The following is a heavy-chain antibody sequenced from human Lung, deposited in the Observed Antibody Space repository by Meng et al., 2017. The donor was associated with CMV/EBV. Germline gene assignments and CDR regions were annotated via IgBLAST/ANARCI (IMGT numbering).Heavy chain of an antibody. J-gene: IGHJ3*02. D-gene: IGHD3-3*01. V-gene: IGHV4-59*01. CDR2: IYYSGST. Sequence: SXTXSLXXTVSGGSISSYYWSWIRQPPGKGLEWIGYIYYSGSTSYNPSLKSRVTISVDTSKNQFSLKLSSVTAADTAVYYCARVGLFLEWLELNAFDIWGQGTXVTVAS. CDR1: GGSISSYY. CDR3: ARVGLFLEWLELNAFDI.